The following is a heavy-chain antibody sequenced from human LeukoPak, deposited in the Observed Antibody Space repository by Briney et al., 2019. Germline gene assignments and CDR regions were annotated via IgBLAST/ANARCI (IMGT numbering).Heavy chain of an antibody. Sequence: SGTLSLTCGVSGGSIASTNWWSWVRQPPGQGLEWIGEVSLSGLTNYNPSLSSRVIMALDTSKNHLSLHLTSVTAADTAVYYCSRENGAFSPFGYWGQGYLVTVLS. J-gene: IGHJ4*02. V-gene: IGHV4-4*02. CDR2: VSLSGLT. CDR1: GGSIASTNW. D-gene: IGHD2-8*01. CDR3: SRENGAFSPFGY.